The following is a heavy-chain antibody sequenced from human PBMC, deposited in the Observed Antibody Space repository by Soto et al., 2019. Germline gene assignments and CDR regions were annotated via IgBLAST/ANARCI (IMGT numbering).Heavy chain of an antibody. D-gene: IGHD3-3*01. CDR2: IYYSGST. Sequence: PSETLSLTCTVSGGSISSYYWSWIRQPPGKGLEWIGYIYYSGSTNYNPSLKSRVTISVDTSKNQFSLKLSSVTAADTAVYYCARDTFRSDFWSGYWGEDYYYMDVWGKGTTVT. V-gene: IGHV4-59*01. J-gene: IGHJ6*03. CDR3: ARDTFRSDFWSGYWGEDYYYMDV. CDR1: GGSISSYY.